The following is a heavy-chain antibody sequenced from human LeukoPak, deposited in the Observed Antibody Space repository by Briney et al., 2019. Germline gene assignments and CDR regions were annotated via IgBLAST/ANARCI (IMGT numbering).Heavy chain of an antibody. CDR1: GDTFTSYG. Sequence: ASAKVSSKASGDTFTSYGTSRVRQAPEQGHEWRGCICAYNGNTNYAQKLHGRVIMTTDTSTSTDYMELRSLRSDDTAVYYGARVLTHEDESSGPAADYFDYWGQGTLVTVSS. J-gene: IGHJ4*02. V-gene: IGHV1-18*01. D-gene: IGHD3-10*01. CDR2: ICAYNGNT. CDR3: ARVLTHEDESSGPAADYFDY.